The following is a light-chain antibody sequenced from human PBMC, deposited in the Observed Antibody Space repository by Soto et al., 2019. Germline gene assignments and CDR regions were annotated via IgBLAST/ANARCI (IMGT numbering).Light chain of an antibody. Sequence: DIQMTQSPSSLSASVGDRVTITCRASQSISRNLNWYQQKPGTAPKLLMFGASTLQSGVPSRFSGSGSGTDFTLTITSLQPEDFATYYCQQSYNTPRTFGKGPRW. V-gene: IGKV1-39*01. J-gene: IGKJ1*01. CDR1: QSISRN. CDR3: QQSYNTPRT. CDR2: GAS.